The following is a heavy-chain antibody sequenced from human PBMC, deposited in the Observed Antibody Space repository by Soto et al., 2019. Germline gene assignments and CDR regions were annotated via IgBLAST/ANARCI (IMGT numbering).Heavy chain of an antibody. CDR1: GYTFTHFY. CDR2: ISPHNFNT. D-gene: IGHD3-9*01. J-gene: IGHJ4*02. CDR3: ARDEGGYDILTGYYKAHHFDF. Sequence: QVRLEQSGAEVKKPGDSVKVSCKASGYTFTHFYITWVRQAPGQGLEWMGAISPHNFNTNFAQKFQGRVTLTTDTSTNTAYMELRSLTSDDTAVYYCARDEGGYDILTGYYKAHHFDFWGQGALVTVSS. V-gene: IGHV1-18*01.